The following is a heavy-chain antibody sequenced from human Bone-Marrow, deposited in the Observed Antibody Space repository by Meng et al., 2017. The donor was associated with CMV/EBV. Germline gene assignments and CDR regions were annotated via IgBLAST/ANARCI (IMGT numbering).Heavy chain of an antibody. CDR2: ISSSSSYI. J-gene: IGHJ6*02. Sequence: GGSLRLSCAASGFTFDDYGMSWVRQAPGKGLEWVSSISSSSSYIYYADSVKGRFTISRDNAKNSLYLQMNSLRAEDTAVYYCARSYYYYYGMDVWGQGTTITVSS. CDR1: GFTFDDYG. CDR3: ARSYYYYYGMDV. V-gene: IGHV3-21*01.